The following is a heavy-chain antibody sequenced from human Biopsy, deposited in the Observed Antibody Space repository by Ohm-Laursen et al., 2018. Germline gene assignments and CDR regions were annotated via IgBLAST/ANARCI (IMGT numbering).Heavy chain of an antibody. Sequence: SDTLSLTCTVSGASFSGDYWSWIRQSPGRGLEWIGSISEGGSTYYNPSLRGRVTISVDASKNQFSLKLSSVTAADTAVFFWARLYRLDDYWNDDPPDAFDVWAQGTMVTVSS. CDR2: ISEGGST. J-gene: IGHJ3*01. CDR1: GASFSGDY. D-gene: IGHD3-3*01. CDR3: ARLYRLDDYWNDDPPDAFDV. V-gene: IGHV4-59*07.